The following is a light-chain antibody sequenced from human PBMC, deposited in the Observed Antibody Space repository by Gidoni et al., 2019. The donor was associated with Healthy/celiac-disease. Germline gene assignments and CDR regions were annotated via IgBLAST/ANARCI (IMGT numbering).Light chain of an antibody. Sequence: EIVLTQSPGTLSLSPGERATLSCRASQSVSSRYLAWYQQKPGQAPRLLIHGAASRATGIPDRFSGSGSGTDFTLTISRLEPEDFAVYYCQQYGSSPLFTFGPGTKLEIK. CDR3: QQYGSSPLFT. CDR1: QSVSSRY. V-gene: IGKV3-20*01. CDR2: GAA. J-gene: IGKJ3*01.